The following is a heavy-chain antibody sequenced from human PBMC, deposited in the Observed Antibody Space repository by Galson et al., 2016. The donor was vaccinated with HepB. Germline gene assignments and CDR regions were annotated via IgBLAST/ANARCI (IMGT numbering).Heavy chain of an antibody. J-gene: IGHJ4*02. D-gene: IGHD2-2*01. Sequence: SLRLSCAASGLTFSRFWMTWVRQAPGKGLEWVANINQDGSEKHYLDSVRGRYTLSRDNAQNSLYRQMNSLRAEDTAVYFCARAYQYPLDYWGQGTLVTVSS. V-gene: IGHV3-7*04. CDR2: INQDGSEK. CDR3: ARAYQYPLDY. CDR1: GLTFSRFW.